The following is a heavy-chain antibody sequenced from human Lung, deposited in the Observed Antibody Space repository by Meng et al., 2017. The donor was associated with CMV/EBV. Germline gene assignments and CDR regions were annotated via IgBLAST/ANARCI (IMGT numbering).Heavy chain of an antibody. CDR1: GSTFNKYN. CDR3: VGEYYLVVWSGGYVGRSYWCDY. D-gene: IGHD3-3*01. Sequence: ESLKIPRKGSGSTFNKYNMNWVRQAPGKGLEWVSSISSSGNYIYYADSMKGRFTISRDNANNSLYLHMNSLRDDDTAVYYCVGEYYLVVWSGGYVGRSYWCDYWGQGTXVTVSS. CDR2: ISSSGNYI. V-gene: IGHV3-21*01. J-gene: IGHJ4*02.